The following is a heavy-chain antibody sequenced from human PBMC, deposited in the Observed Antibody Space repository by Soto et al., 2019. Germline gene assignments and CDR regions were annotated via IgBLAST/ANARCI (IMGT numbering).Heavy chain of an antibody. V-gene: IGHV4-39*01. CDR3: ARRLLRGYSYGYYDY. D-gene: IGHD5-18*01. CDR2: IYYSGST. J-gene: IGHJ4*02. CDR1: GGSISSSSYY. Sequence: SETLSLTCTVSGGSISSSSYYWGWIRQPPGKGLEWIGSIYYSGSTYYNPSLKSRVTISVDTSKNQFSLKLSSVTAADTAVYYCARRLLRGYSYGYYDYWGQGTLVTVSS.